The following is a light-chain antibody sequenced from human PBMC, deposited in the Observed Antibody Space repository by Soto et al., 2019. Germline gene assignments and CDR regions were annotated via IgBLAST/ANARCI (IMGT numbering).Light chain of an antibody. J-gene: IGLJ1*01. V-gene: IGLV2-11*01. CDR3: CSFAGSYTYV. CDR1: SSDVGRYDY. Sequence: QSVLTQPRSVSGSPGQSVTISCTGTSSDVGRYDYVSWYQQHPGKAPKLIIYDVSERPSGVPDRFPGSKFGNTASLTISGLQAEDEADYSCCSFAGSYTYVFGTRTKVTVL. CDR2: DVS.